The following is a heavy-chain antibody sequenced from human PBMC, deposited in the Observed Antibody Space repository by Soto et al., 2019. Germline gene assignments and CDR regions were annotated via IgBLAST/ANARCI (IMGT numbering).Heavy chain of an antibody. Sequence: QVQLVESGGGVVQPGRSLRLSCAASGFTFNKFGMHWVRQAPGKGLVWVAVISYDGGNKFYADSVKGRFTISRDNSKHTLYLDMSSLRLEDTAVYYFVKRHSDTSGSLGFWGQGPLVTVSS. D-gene: IGHD3-22*01. CDR3: VKRHSDTSGSLGF. J-gene: IGHJ4*02. CDR2: ISYDGGNK. V-gene: IGHV3-30*18. CDR1: GFTFNKFG.